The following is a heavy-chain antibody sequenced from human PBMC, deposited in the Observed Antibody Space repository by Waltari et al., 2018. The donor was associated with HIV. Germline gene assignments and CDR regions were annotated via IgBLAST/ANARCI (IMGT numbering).Heavy chain of an antibody. D-gene: IGHD2-2*01. CDR2: ISSSSSYI. CDR1: GFTFSSYS. CDR3: ARDCSSTSCYAPRGVNYGMDV. Sequence: EVQLVESGGGLVKPGGSLRLSCAASGFTFSSYSMNCVRQAPGTGREWVSSISSSSSYIYYADSVKGRFTISRDNAKNSLYLQMNSLRAEDTAVYYCARDCSSTSCYAPRGVNYGMDVWGQGTTVTVSS. J-gene: IGHJ6*02. V-gene: IGHV3-21*01.